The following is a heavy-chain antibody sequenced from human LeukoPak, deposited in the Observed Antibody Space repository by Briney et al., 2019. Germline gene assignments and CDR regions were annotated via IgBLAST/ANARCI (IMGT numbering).Heavy chain of an antibody. CDR2: IYYSGST. CDR3: ARGAGGYYGSGSYFN. V-gene: IGHV4-59*01. Sequence: SETLSLTCTVSGGSISSYYWSWIRQPPGKGLEWIGYIYYSGSTNYHPSLKSRVTISVDTSKNQFSLKLSSVTAADTAGYYCARGAGGYYGSGSYFNWGQGTLVTVSS. J-gene: IGHJ4*02. CDR1: GGSISSYY. D-gene: IGHD3-10*01.